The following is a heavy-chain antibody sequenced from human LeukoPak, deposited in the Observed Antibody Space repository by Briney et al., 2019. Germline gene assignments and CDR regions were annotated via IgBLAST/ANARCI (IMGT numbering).Heavy chain of an antibody. D-gene: IGHD3-10*01. CDR1: GFTLSSYA. CDR3: ARSGSYYSPFDY. Sequence: GGSLRLFCAASGFTLSSYAMSWVSQAPGKGLEWVSAISGSGGSTYYADSVKGRFTISRDNSKNTLYLQMNSLRAEDTAVYYCARSGSYYSPFDYWGQGTLVTVSS. V-gene: IGHV3-23*01. J-gene: IGHJ4*02. CDR2: ISGSGGST.